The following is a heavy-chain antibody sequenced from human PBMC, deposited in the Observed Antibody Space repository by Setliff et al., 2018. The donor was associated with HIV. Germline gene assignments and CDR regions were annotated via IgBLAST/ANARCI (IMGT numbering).Heavy chain of an antibody. Sequence: SETLSLTCAVSGGSISSSNWWSWVRQPPGKGLEWIGQIYTSGSTNYNPSLKRRVTISVDTSKKQFSLKSSSVTAADTAVYFCARRQSYYDILNGRAFDALDIWGQGTKVTVSS. CDR2: IYTSGST. D-gene: IGHD3-9*01. CDR3: ARRQSYYDILNGRAFDALDI. CDR1: GGSISSSNW. J-gene: IGHJ3*02. V-gene: IGHV4-4*02.